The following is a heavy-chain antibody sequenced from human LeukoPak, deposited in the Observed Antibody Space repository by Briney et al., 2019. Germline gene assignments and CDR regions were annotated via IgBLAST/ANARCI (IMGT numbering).Heavy chain of an antibody. CDR3: ARDRAGYYYDSSDLIPFDY. J-gene: IGHJ4*02. V-gene: IGHV1-18*01. D-gene: IGHD3-22*01. CDR2: ISAYNGNT. CDR1: GYTFTSYG. Sequence: GASVKVSCKASGYTFTSYGISWVRQAPGQGLEWMGWISAYNGNTNYAQKLQGRVTMTTDTSTSTAYMELRSLRSDDTAVYYCARDRAGYYYDSSDLIPFDYWGQGTLVSVSS.